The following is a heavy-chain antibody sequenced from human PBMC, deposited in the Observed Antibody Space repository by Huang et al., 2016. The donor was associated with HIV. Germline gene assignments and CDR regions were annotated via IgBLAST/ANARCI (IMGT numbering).Heavy chain of an antibody. V-gene: IGHV3-7*01. CDR3: ARNEYFLGRLDF. D-gene: IGHD3-9*01. CDR2: INQEGSDK. CDR1: EFTLSSYW. Sequence: VQLVESGGGLVQPGGYLTLSCAGSEFTLSSYWMTWVGQAPGGGLEWVANINQEGSDKYYVDSVKGRFTITIDNAKNSLYLQMSGLRAEDTAIYYCARNEYFLGRLDFWGQGALVTVSS. J-gene: IGHJ4*02.